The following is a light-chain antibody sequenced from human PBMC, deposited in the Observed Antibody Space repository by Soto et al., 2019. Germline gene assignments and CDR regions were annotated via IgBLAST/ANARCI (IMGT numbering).Light chain of an antibody. J-gene: IGKJ4*01. V-gene: IGKV4-1*01. CDR3: QQYYSSPFT. CDR1: QIFLYSSNDKNY. CDR2: WAS. Sequence: IVMTQSPDSLAVSLGERATINCKSSQIFLYSSNDKNYLAWYQQKAGQPPKLLIYWASTRYSGVPDRFSGSGSGTDFTLTISSLQAEDVAVYHCQQYYSSPFTFGGGTKV.